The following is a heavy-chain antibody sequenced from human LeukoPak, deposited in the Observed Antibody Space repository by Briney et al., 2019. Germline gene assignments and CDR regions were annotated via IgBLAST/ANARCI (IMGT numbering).Heavy chain of an antibody. Sequence: ETSVKVSCKASGGTFSSYAISWVRQAPGQGLEWMAGIIPIVGKANYAQKFQGRVTITTDESTSTAYMELSSLRSEDTAVYYCAIVVPADSWFDPWGQGTLVTVSS. D-gene: IGHD2-2*01. V-gene: IGHV1-69*05. CDR3: AIVVPADSWFDP. CDR2: IIPIVGKA. J-gene: IGHJ5*02. CDR1: GGTFSSYA.